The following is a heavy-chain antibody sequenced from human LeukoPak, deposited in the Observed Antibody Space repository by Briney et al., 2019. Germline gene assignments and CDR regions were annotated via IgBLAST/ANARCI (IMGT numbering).Heavy chain of an antibody. CDR2: ISGSDGSS. J-gene: IGHJ5*02. D-gene: IGHD3-16*02. Sequence: PGGSLRLSCAASGFTFNSFAMNWVRQAPGKGLEWVSSISGSDGSSHYADFVKGRFTISRDNSKNTLHLQMNSLRAEDTAVYYCAKSLGVGGYTRYKGLDQWGQGTLVTVSS. V-gene: IGHV3-23*01. CDR3: AKSLGVGGYTRYKGLDQ. CDR1: GFTFNSFA.